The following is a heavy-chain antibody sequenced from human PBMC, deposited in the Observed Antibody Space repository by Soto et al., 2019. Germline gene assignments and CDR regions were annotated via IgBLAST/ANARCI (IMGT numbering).Heavy chain of an antibody. CDR2: IKADGSET. D-gene: IGHD3-16*01. Sequence: EVQVVESGGGLVQPGGSLRLSCVASGFSFSTYWMSWVRQVPGTGLEWVANIKADGSETHYVDSVRGRFTISRDNAKTSLYLQVNSLRAEHTAVYYCAKGGHIDFCGQGTLVTVSS. V-gene: IGHV3-7*03. CDR3: AKGGHIDF. CDR1: GFSFSTYW. J-gene: IGHJ4*02.